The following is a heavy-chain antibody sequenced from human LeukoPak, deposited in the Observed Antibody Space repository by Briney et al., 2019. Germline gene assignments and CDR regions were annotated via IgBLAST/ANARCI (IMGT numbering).Heavy chain of an antibody. D-gene: IGHD5-12*01. CDR3: ARHFSDYDNWFDP. V-gene: IGHV4-59*08. CDR1: GGSISSYY. J-gene: IGHJ5*02. CDR2: IYYSGGA. Sequence: SETLSLTCTVSGGSISSYYWSWIRQPPGKGLEWIGHIYYSGGANYNPSLKSRVTMSVDTSKNQFSLKLTSVTTADTAVYYCARHFSDYDNWFDPWGQGTLVTVSS.